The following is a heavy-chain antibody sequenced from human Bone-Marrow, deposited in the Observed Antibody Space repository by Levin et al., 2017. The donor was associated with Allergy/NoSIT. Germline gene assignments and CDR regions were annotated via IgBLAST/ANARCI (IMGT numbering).Heavy chain of an antibody. V-gene: IGHV3-30*18. Sequence: GGSLRLSCAASGFTFSSYGMHWVRQAPGKGLEWVALISFDGNDKYYADSVKGRFTISRDSSENTLSLQMTSLRVEDTAIYYCAKQLVTAYSLPPLHSWGPGTLVTVS. D-gene: IGHD2-21*02. CDR3: AKQLVTAYSLPPLHS. CDR1: GFTFSSYG. J-gene: IGHJ4*02. CDR2: ISFDGNDK.